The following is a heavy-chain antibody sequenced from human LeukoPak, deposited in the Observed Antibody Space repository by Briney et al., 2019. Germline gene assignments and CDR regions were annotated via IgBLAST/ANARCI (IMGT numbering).Heavy chain of an antibody. CDR2: VYHSGRT. CDR1: GGSLSAYY. D-gene: IGHD2-21*01. V-gene: IGHV4-59*04. Sequence: SETLSLTCTVSGGSLSAYYWNWIRQTPGKGLEWLGYVYHSGRTYYNPSLKGRLPMSVDTSMNQFSLRPNSVTAADTAVYYCARTLPCGDPICYFDVFDIWGQGTIVTVSS. CDR3: ARTLPCGDPICYFDVFDI. J-gene: IGHJ3*02.